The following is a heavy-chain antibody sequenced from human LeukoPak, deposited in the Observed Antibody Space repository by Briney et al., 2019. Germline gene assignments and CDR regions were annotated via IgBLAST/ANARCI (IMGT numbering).Heavy chain of an antibody. V-gene: IGHV1-2*02. D-gene: IGHD2-21*02. CDR1: GYTFTGYY. CDR3: ARGKAYRIVVVTATPPDY. J-gene: IGHJ4*02. Sequence: ASVKVACQASGYTFTGYYMHWVRQAPGQGLEWMGWINPNSSGTNYAQKFQGRVTMTRDTSISTAYMELSRLRSDGAAVYYCARGKAYRIVVVTATPPDYWGQGTLVTVSS. CDR2: INPNSSGT.